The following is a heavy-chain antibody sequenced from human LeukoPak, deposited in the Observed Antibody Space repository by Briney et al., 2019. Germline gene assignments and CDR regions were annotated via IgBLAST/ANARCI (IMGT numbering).Heavy chain of an antibody. CDR2: INPNSGGT. V-gene: IGHV1-2*02. CDR1: GYTFTGYY. J-gene: IGHJ5*02. D-gene: IGHD3-9*01. CDR3: ARVGRDNYDILTGYYYNWFDP. Sequence: ASVKVSCKASGYTFTGYYMHWVRQAAGQGLEWIGWINPNSGGTNYAQKFQGRVTMTRDTSISTAYMELSRLRSDDTAVYYCARVGRDNYDILTGYYYNWFDPWGQGTLVTVSS.